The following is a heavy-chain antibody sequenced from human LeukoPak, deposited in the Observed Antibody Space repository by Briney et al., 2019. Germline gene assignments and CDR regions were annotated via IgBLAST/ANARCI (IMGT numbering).Heavy chain of an antibody. CDR3: ARDRGSDSYYYYYMDV. J-gene: IGHJ6*03. CDR2: ISYDGNNK. D-gene: IGHD3-10*01. V-gene: IGHV3-30-3*01. Sequence: GGSLRLSCAASGFTFSSYAMHWVRQAPGKGLEWVAIISYDGNNKYYVDSVKGRFTISRDNSKNTLYLQMNSLRVEDMAVYYCARDRGSDSYYYYYMDVWGKGTTVTVSS. CDR1: GFTFSSYA.